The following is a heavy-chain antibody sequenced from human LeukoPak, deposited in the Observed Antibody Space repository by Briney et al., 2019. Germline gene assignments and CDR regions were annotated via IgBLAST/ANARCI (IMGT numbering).Heavy chain of an antibody. CDR2: INPNSGGT. D-gene: IGHD3-10*01. V-gene: IGHV1-2*02. Sequence: VASVKVSCKTSGYSFTDYYMHWVRQAPGQGLEWMGWINPNSGGTSSAQKFQGRVTMGRDTSISTAYMELSRLTSDDTAVYYCARDPSAMVRGVIIYGMDVWGQGTTVTVSS. J-gene: IGHJ6*02. CDR3: ARDPSAMVRGVIIYGMDV. CDR1: GYSFTDYY.